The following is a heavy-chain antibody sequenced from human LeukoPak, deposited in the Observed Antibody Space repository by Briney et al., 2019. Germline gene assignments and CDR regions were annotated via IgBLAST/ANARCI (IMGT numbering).Heavy chain of an antibody. CDR3: ATDYSNFYGMDV. CDR2: IQNSART. V-gene: IGHV4-59*01. D-gene: IGHD4-11*01. J-gene: IGHJ6*02. Sequence: SETLSLTCTVSGGSISSYYWSWIRQPPGKGLEWIGYIQNSARTNYNPSLESRVTISVDSSKDQFSLRLSSVTAADTAVYYCATDYSNFYGMDVWGQGTTVTVSS. CDR1: GGSISSYY.